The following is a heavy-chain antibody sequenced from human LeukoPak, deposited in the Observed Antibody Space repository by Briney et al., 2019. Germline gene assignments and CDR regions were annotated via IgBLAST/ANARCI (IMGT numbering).Heavy chain of an antibody. V-gene: IGHV4-39*01. Sequence: PSETLSLTCTVSGGSMSSSSYYWGWLRQPPGKGLEWVGSIYYGGRAYFNPSLDSRLAISVDATMNQFSLKLNSVTAADTAVYYSGTCRYNWNYYFESWGQGTLVTVSS. CDR2: IYYGGRA. CDR3: GTCRYNWNYYFES. CDR1: GGSMSSSSYY. D-gene: IGHD1-7*01. J-gene: IGHJ4*02.